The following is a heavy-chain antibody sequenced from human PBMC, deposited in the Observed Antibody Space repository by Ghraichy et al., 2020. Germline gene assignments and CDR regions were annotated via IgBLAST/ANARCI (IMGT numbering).Heavy chain of an antibody. D-gene: IGHD3-3*01. Sequence: ETLSLTCAASGFSFSSYVISWVRQAPGEGLEWVSAISGSDSTYYADSVKGRFTISRDNSKNTLYLQMNSLRAEDTAVYYCAKDQGYYDFWNGWGKTDAFDIWGQGTMVTVSS. CDR1: GFSFSSYV. V-gene: IGHV3-23*01. CDR3: AKDQGYYDFWNGWGKTDAFDI. J-gene: IGHJ3*02. CDR2: ISGSDST.